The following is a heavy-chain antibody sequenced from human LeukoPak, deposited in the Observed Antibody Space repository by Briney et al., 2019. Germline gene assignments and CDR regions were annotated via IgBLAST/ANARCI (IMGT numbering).Heavy chain of an antibody. J-gene: IGHJ6*02. V-gene: IGHV3-13*04. CDR1: GFTFSSYD. D-gene: IGHD4-11*01. Sequence: TGGSLRLSCAASGFTFSSYDMHWVRQATGKGLEWVSAIGIAGDTYYPGSVKGRFTISRENAKNSLYLQMNSLRAEDTAVYYCARDRRWQAMTTVTPYYYYGMDVWGQGTTVTVSS. CDR3: ARDRRWQAMTTVTPYYYYGMDV. CDR2: IGIAGDT.